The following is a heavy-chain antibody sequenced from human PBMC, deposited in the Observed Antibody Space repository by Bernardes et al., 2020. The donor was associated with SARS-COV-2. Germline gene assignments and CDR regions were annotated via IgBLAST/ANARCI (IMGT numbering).Heavy chain of an antibody. Sequence: GGSLRLSCAASGVPFDDYSMHWVRQPPGKGLEWVSLISWDGDITYYADSVKGRFTISRDNSKNSVYLQMKSLTTEDTALYYCAKDIWGRFSTGLTWFIDLWGRGTLVTVSS. J-gene: IGHJ2*01. CDR1: GVPFDDYS. D-gene: IGHD6-19*01. CDR2: ISWDGDIT. V-gene: IGHV3-43*01. CDR3: AKDIWGRFSTGLTWFIDL.